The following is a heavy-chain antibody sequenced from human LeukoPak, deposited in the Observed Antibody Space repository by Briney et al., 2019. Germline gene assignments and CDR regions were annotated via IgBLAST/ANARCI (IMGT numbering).Heavy chain of an antibody. CDR2: INSNGGST. CDR3: VKTNQYYYGSGSYWDH. CDR1: GFTFSSYA. J-gene: IGHJ4*02. Sequence: GGSLRLSCSASGFTFSSYAMYWVRQAPGKGLGYVSAINSNGGSTYYADSVKGRFTISRDNSKNTLYLQMSSLRAEDTAVYYCVKTNQYYYGSGSYWDHWGQGSLVTVSS. D-gene: IGHD3-10*01. V-gene: IGHV3-64D*09.